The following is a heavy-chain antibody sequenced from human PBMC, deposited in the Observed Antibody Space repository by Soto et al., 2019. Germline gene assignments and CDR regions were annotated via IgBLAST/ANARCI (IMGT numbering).Heavy chain of an antibody. Sequence: QVQLQQCGAGLLKPSETLSLTCAVYGGSFSGYYWSWIRQPPGKGLEWIGELNDSGGTNYNASLKSRVTISGDTSKNQFSLRLSFVTAADAAVYYCARARGGVQHWGQGTLVTVSS. CDR1: GGSFSGYY. CDR3: ARARGGVQH. V-gene: IGHV4-34*01. J-gene: IGHJ1*01. D-gene: IGHD3-10*01. CDR2: LNDSGGT.